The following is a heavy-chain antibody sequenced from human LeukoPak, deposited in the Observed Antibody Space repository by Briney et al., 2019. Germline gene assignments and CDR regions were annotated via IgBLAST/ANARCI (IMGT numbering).Heavy chain of an antibody. Sequence: GGSLRLSCAASGFTFSPYAMIWVRQPPGKGLEWVSSIFPSGGEIHYADSVRGRFTISRDNSKSTLSLQMNSLRAEDTAIYYCATYRQVLLPFESWGQGTLVTVSS. CDR1: GFTFSPYA. V-gene: IGHV3-23*01. J-gene: IGHJ4*02. CDR3: ATYRQVLLPFES. CDR2: IFPSGGEI. D-gene: IGHD2-8*02.